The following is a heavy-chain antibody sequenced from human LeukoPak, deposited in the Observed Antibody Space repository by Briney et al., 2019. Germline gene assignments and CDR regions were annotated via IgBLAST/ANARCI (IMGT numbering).Heavy chain of an antibody. V-gene: IGHV3-30*03. CDR3: ARGSEYNSGSYSQAKDWFDP. CDR2: IAYDGSNK. D-gene: IGHD1-26*01. CDR1: GFTFSSYG. J-gene: IGHJ5*02. Sequence: GGSLRLSCAASGFTFSSYGMHWVRQAPGKGLEWVAVIAYDGSNKYYADSVKGRFSISRDNSKNTLYLQMNSLRAEDTAVYYCARGSEYNSGSYSQAKDWFDPWGQGTLVTVSS.